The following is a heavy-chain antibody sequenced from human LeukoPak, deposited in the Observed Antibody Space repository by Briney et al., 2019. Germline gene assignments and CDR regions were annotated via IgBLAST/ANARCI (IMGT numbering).Heavy chain of an antibody. V-gene: IGHV7-4-1*02. CDR1: GYTFGNYG. CDR3: ARDTNYCSGGSCSGCPGY. J-gene: IGHJ4*02. CDR2: INTNTGNP. Sequence: ASVKVSCKAAGYTFGNYGIKWVRQAPGLGLEWVGWINTNTGNPTYAQGFTGRFVFSLDTSVSTAYLQISSLKAEDTAVYYCARDTNYCSGGSCSGCPGYWGQGTLVTVSS. D-gene: IGHD2-15*01.